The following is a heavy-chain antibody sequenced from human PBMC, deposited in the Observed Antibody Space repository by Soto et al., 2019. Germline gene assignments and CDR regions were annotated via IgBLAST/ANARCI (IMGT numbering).Heavy chain of an antibody. D-gene: IGHD3-10*01. CDR2: IHYSGSA. CDR3: ATGSASSDSDAFDI. Sequence: WIWMRQPPGKGLEWIGYIHYSGSANSNPSLKSRVTTSIDMSDNQFSLKLSSVTAADTAVYYCATGSASSDSDAFDIWGQGTMVTVSS. J-gene: IGHJ3*02. V-gene: IGHV4-59*03.